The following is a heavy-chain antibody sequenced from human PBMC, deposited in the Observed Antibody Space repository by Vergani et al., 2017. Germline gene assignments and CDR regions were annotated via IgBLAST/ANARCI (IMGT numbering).Heavy chain of an antibody. V-gene: IGHV3-48*03. Sequence: EVQLVESGGGLVQPGGSLRLSCAASGFTFSSYEMNWVRQAPGKGLEWVSYISSSGSTIYYADSVKGRFTISRDNAKNSLYLQMNSLRAEDTAVYYCARGPSGSYFRFYFGYWGQGTLVTVSS. CDR2: ISSSGSTI. D-gene: IGHD1-26*01. CDR1: GFTFSSYE. J-gene: IGHJ4*02. CDR3: ARGPSGSYFRFYFGY.